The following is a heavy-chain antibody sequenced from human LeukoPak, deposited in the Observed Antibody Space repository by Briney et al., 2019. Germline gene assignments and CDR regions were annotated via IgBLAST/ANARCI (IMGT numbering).Heavy chain of an antibody. CDR2: ISPDGSST. CDR3: ARASALEGDFDY. J-gene: IGHJ4*02. V-gene: IGHV3-74*01. CDR1: GFTFNTYW. D-gene: IGHD3-16*01. Sequence: GGSLRLSCAASGFTFNTYWIHWVRRAPGKGLVWVSRISPDGSSTNYADSVEGRFTISRDNAKNTLYLQMNSLRADDTAVYYCARASALEGDFDYWGQGTLVTVSS.